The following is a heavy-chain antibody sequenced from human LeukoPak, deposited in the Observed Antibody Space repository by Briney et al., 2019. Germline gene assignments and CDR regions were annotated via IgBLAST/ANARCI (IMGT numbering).Heavy chain of an antibody. Sequence: ASVKVSCKASGYTFTGYYMHWVRQAPGQGLEWMGWINPNSGGTNYAQKLQGRVIMTRDTSISTAYMQLSRLTSDDTAVYYCTRGRRVTQLLQLGPIFDYWGQGILVSVSS. D-gene: IGHD1-26*01. CDR1: GYTFTGYY. CDR2: INPNSGGT. CDR3: TRGRRVTQLLQLGPIFDY. V-gene: IGHV1-2*02. J-gene: IGHJ4*02.